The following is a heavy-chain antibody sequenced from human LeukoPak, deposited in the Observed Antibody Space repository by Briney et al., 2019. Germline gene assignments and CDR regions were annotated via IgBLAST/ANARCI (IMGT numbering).Heavy chain of an antibody. D-gene: IGHD6-19*01. CDR1: GFTFNTYV. J-gene: IGHJ4*02. V-gene: IGHV3-23*01. CDR3: TKVRPPPGSGWYGGDDY. CDR2: IKSGGGT. Sequence: GGSLRLSYAASGFTFNTYVMSWVRQTPGKGLQWVSSIKSGGGTDYADSVKGRFTISRDNSKNTLYLQMNSLRAEDTSIYYCTKVRPPPGSGWYGGDDYWGQGTLVTVSS.